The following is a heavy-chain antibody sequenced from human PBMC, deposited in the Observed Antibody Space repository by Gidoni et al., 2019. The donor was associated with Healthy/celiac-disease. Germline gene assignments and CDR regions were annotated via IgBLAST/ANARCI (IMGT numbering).Heavy chain of an antibody. Sequence: QVHLVESGGGVVQPGRSLRLSCASSGFTFSSYALHWVRQAPGTGLERAAVISYDGSKKSYADSVKGRFNISRDKSKNTMYLQMNSLRAEDTAVYYCVREGITMVRAFDYWGQGTLVTVSS. J-gene: IGHJ4*02. D-gene: IGHD3-10*01. CDR1: GFTFSSYA. CDR2: ISYDGSKK. CDR3: VREGITMVRAFDY. V-gene: IGHV3-30*04.